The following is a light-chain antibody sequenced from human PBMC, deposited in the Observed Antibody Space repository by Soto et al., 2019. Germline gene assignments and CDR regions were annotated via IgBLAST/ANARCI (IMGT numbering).Light chain of an antibody. CDR3: QQYYSSPIT. Sequence: AIRMTQSPSSLSASTGDRVTITCRASQGISSYLAWYQQKPGKAPKXLIYAASTLQSGVPSRFSGSGSGTDFTLTISCLQSEDFATDYCQQYYSSPITFGQGTRLEIK. J-gene: IGKJ5*01. V-gene: IGKV1-8*01. CDR2: AAS. CDR1: QGISSY.